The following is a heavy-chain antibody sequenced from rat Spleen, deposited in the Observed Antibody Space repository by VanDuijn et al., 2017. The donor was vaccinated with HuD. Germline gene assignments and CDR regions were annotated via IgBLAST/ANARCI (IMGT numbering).Heavy chain of an antibody. CDR2: MWNDGDT. V-gene: IGHV2-32*01. Sequence: QVQLKESGPGLVQPSQTLSLTCTVSGFSLTRNHVHWVRQPPGKGLAWMGIMWNDGDTSYNSALKSRLRIRRDTSKSQVFLKMSSLQTEDTATYYCARENYWGQGVMVTVSS. CDR3: ARENY. CDR1: GFSLTRNH. J-gene: IGHJ2*01.